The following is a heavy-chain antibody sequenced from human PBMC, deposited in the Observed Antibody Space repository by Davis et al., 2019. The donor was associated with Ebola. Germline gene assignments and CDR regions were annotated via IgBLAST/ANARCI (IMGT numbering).Heavy chain of an antibody. J-gene: IGHJ4*02. Sequence: MPGGSLRLSCTVSGGSISSSSYYWGWIRQPPGKGLEWIGSIYYSGSTYYNPSLKSRVTISVDTSKSQFSLKLSSVTAADTAVYYCTITVNPFDYWGQGTLVTVSS. CDR2: IYYSGST. CDR1: GGSISSSSYY. CDR3: TITVNPFDY. D-gene: IGHD3-3*01. V-gene: IGHV4-39*07.